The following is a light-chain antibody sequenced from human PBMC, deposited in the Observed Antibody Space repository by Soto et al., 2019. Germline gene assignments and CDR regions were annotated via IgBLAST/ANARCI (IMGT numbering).Light chain of an antibody. V-gene: IGLV2-8*01. CDR2: EVS. CDR3: SSYAGGNNLV. CDR1: STDVGGYTY. Sequence: QSALPQPPSASVSPGQSVTISCTGTSTDVGGYTYVSWYQQHPGKAPKLMIYEVSKRPSGVPDRFSGSKSGNTASLTVSGLQAEDEADYYCSSYAGGNNLVFGGGTKLTVL. J-gene: IGLJ2*01.